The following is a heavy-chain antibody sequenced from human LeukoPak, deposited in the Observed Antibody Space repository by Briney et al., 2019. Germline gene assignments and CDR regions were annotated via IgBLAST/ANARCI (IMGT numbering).Heavy chain of an antibody. J-gene: IGHJ4*02. D-gene: IGHD3-22*01. V-gene: IGHV3-48*01. CDR1: GFTFSSYS. CDR3: ARQNGAGYYYYFDS. Sequence: GGSLRLSCAASGFTFSSYSMNWVRQAPGKGLEWVSYISTSSVHYADSVKGRFTISRYNAKNSLYLQMNSLRGEDTAVYYCARQNGAGYYYYFDSWGQGTLVSVSS. CDR2: ISTSSV.